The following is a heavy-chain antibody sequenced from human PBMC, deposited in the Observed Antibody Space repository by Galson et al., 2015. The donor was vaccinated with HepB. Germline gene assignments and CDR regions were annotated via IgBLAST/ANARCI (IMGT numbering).Heavy chain of an antibody. CDR3: ARSAVPAAIADWYFDL. Sequence: SETLSLTCTVSGGSISSYYWSWIRQPPGKGLEWIGYIYYSGSTNYNPSLKSRVTISVDTSKNQFSLKLSSVTAADTAVYYCARSAVPAAIADWYFDLWGRGTLVTVSS. CDR2: IYYSGST. D-gene: IGHD2-2*01. J-gene: IGHJ2*01. CDR1: GGSISSYY. V-gene: IGHV4-59*08.